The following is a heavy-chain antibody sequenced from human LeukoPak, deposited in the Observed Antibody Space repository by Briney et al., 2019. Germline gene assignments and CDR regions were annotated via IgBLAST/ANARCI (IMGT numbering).Heavy chain of an antibody. V-gene: IGHV4-59*01. Sequence: PSETLSLTCTVSGGSISSYYWSWIRQPPGKGLEWIGYIYYSGSTNYNPSLKSRVTISVDTSKNQFSLKLSSVTAADTAVYYCARVDSDSSGWYERGDWFDPWGQGTLVTVSS. J-gene: IGHJ5*02. D-gene: IGHD6-19*01. CDR2: IYYSGST. CDR3: ARVDSDSSGWYERGDWFDP. CDR1: GGSISSYY.